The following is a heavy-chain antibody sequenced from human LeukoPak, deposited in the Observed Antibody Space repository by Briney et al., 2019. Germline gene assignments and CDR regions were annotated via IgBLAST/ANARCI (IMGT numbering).Heavy chain of an antibody. D-gene: IGHD3-10*01. CDR1: GFTFSSYA. CDR3: AKGDYYGSGSFFKNGMDV. Sequence: PGGSRRLSCAASGFTFSSYAMSWVRQAPGKGLEWVSAVPASADNTYYADSVRGRFTISRDNSKNTLYLQVTSLRAEDTAVYYCAKGDYYGSGSFFKNGMDVWGQGTMVTVSS. CDR2: VPASADNT. V-gene: IGHV3-23*01. J-gene: IGHJ6*02.